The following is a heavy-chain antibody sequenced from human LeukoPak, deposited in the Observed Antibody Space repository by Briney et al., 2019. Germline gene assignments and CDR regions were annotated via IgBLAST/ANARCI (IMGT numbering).Heavy chain of an antibody. J-gene: IGHJ4*02. V-gene: IGHV4-39*07. D-gene: IGHD3-16*02. CDR1: GGSISSRSYY. Sequence: SETLSLTCTVSGGSISSRSYYWGWIRQPPGKGLEWIGSFYYSGSTYYNPSLKSRVTISVDTSKNQFSLKLSSVTAADTAVYYCARGPSMITFGGVIVKGYFDYWGQGTLVTVSS. CDR2: FYYSGST. CDR3: ARGPSMITFGGVIVKGYFDY.